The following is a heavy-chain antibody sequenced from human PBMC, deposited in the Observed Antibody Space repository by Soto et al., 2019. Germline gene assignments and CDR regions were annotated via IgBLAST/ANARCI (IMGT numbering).Heavy chain of an antibody. CDR2: ISAYNGNT. D-gene: IGHD2-15*01. J-gene: IGHJ4*02. V-gene: IGHV1-18*01. CDR3: ARDVPTRDRRVPGY. Sequence: GASVKVSCKASGYAFTSYGISWVREAPGQGLEWMGWISAYNGNTNYAQKLQGRVTMTTDTSTSKAYMELRSLRSDDTAVYYCARDVPTRDRRVPGYSGQGIRVTV. CDR1: GYAFTSYG.